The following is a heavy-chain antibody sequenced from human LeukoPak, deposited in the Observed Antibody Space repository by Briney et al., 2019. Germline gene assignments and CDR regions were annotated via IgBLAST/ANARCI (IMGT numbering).Heavy chain of an antibody. Sequence: SETLSLTCTVSGGSINSYYWTWIRQPPGKGLEWIGYIYYSGSTNYNPSLKSRVTISVDTSKKQFSLKLRSVTAADTAVYYCARVSGYDWESFYDYWGQGTLVTVSS. CDR2: IYYSGST. CDR3: ARVSGYDWESFYDY. J-gene: IGHJ4*02. D-gene: IGHD5-12*01. V-gene: IGHV4-59*01. CDR1: GGSINSYY.